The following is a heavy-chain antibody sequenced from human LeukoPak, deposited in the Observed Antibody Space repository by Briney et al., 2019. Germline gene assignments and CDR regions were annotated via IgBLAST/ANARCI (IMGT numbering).Heavy chain of an antibody. Sequence: SETLSLTCTVSGGSISSGGYYWSWIRQHPGKGLEWIGYIYYSGSTYYNPSLKSRVTISVDTSKNQFSLKLSSVTAADTAVYYCARGLRYSQSYVAEYWGLGTLVTVSS. CDR3: ARGLRYSQSYVAEY. CDR2: IYYSGST. D-gene: IGHD5-12*01. CDR1: GGSISSGGYY. V-gene: IGHV4-31*03. J-gene: IGHJ4*02.